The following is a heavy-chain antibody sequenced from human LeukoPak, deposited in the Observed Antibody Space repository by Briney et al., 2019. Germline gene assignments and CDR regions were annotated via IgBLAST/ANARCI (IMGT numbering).Heavy chain of an antibody. CDR2: IRYDGSNK. Sequence: GGSLRLSCAASGFTFSSYGMHWVRQAPGKGLEWVSFIRYDGSNKYYADSVEGRFTISRDNSKNTLYLQINSLGAEDTAVYYCAKSPRYCSSTSCSHALYYFDYWGQGTLVTVSS. CDR1: GFTFSSYG. J-gene: IGHJ4*02. D-gene: IGHD2-2*01. V-gene: IGHV3-30*02. CDR3: AKSPRYCSSTSCSHALYYFDY.